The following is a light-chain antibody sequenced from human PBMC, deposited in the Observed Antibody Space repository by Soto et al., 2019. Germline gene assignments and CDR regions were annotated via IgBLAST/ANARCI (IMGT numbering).Light chain of an antibody. V-gene: IGKV3-20*01. CDR1: QSVSSSY. Sequence: EIVLTQSPGTLSLSPGERATLSCRASQSVSSSYLAWYQQKPGQAPRLLIYDASSRATGIPDRFSGSGSGTDFYLTISRLEPEVFAVYYCQQYGSAPQTFGQGTKVEIK. CDR3: QQYGSAPQT. J-gene: IGKJ1*01. CDR2: DAS.